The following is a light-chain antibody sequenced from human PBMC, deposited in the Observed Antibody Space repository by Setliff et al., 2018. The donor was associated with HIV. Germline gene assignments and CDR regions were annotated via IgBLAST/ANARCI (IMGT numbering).Light chain of an antibody. Sequence: QSVLTQPASVSGSPGQSITVSCTGTSSDVGGYNLVSWYQQHPGKAPKLMIYEGTKRPSGVSNRFSGSKSGSTASLTISGLQTEDEADYYCCSYAGSRTFVFGIGTKVTVL. V-gene: IGLV2-23*01. J-gene: IGLJ1*01. CDR1: SSDVGGYNL. CDR3: CSYAGSRTFV. CDR2: EGT.